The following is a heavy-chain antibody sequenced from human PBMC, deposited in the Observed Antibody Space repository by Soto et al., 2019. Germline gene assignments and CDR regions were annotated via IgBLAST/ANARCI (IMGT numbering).Heavy chain of an antibody. V-gene: IGHV4-39*07. J-gene: IGHJ4*02. CDR2: IDYSGTI. D-gene: IGHD6-19*01. CDR3: SSVAVATAIDS. CDR1: VGSISSSPYA. Sequence: SQTLSLTCNASVGSISSSPYALGWIRQSPGKGLEWIGTIDYSGTIYYNPSLKSRITISVDTSKNQFSLKLSSVTAADTAVYYCSSVAVATAIDSFGQGNVVTVSA.